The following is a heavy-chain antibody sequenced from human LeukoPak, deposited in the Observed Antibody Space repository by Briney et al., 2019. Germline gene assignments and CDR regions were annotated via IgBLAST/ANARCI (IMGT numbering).Heavy chain of an antibody. CDR1: GFTFSSHW. V-gene: IGHV3-74*01. CDR2: INSDGNSA. CDR3: AREIIVGATVDY. Sequence: GGSLRLSCEASGFTFSSHWMHWVRQVPGKGLVWVSRINSDGNSASYADSVKGRFSISRDNAKDTLHLQMNCLRVEDTAVYYCAREIIVGATVDYWGQGTLVTVSS. D-gene: IGHD1-26*01. J-gene: IGHJ4*02.